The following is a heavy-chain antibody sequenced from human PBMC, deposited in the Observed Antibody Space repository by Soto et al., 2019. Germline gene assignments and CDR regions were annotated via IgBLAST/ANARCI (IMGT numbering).Heavy chain of an antibody. V-gene: IGHV4-34*04. D-gene: IGHD2-21*01. CDR1: GESLRGYY. Sequence: QVQLQQWGTGLLKPSETLSLHCAVYGESLRGYYWSWIRQTPAMGLEWIGEINHRGTTNHDSSLKSRAFIAIDTSNNQVSLRLNYVTAADTAVYYCARGYPRSILSTSLTTSYWFDSWGQGTLVTVSS. J-gene: IGHJ5*01. CDR2: INHRGTT. CDR3: ARGYPRSILSTSLTTSYWFDS.